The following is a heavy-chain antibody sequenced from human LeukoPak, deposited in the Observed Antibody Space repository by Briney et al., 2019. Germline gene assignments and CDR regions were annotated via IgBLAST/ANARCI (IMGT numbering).Heavy chain of an antibody. J-gene: IGHJ4*02. V-gene: IGHV3-74*01. CDR1: GFTFSSYW. CDR3: ARDSGSYDY. Sequence: PGGSLRLSCAASGFTFSSYWMHWVRQAPGKGLVWVSRINSDGSSTSYADPVKGRFTISRDNAKNSLYLELNSLRAEDTAVYYCARDSGSYDYWGQGTLVTVSS. CDR2: INSDGSST. D-gene: IGHD1-26*01.